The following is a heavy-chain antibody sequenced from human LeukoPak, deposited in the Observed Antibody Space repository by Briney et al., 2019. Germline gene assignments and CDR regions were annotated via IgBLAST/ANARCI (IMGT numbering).Heavy chain of an antibody. CDR2: INEDGSSA. CDR3: TTDTFGARDS. V-gene: IGHV3-74*01. D-gene: IGHD3-10*01. CDR1: GYTFSRYW. Sequence: GGSLRLSCAASGYTFSRYWMHWVRQGPGKGLVWVSRINEDGSSASYAESVRGRFTISRDNAKNTLYLQMNSLRAEDAAVYYCTTDTFGARDSWGQGTLVTVSS. J-gene: IGHJ4*02.